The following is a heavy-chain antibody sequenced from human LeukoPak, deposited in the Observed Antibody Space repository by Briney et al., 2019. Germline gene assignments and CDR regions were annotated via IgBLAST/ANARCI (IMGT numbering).Heavy chain of an antibody. D-gene: IGHD1-1*01. CDR3: ARVQRPLDGADY. J-gene: IGHJ4*02. CDR1: GGSISSGGYY. V-gene: IGHV4-31*03. Sequence: SETLSLTCTFSGGSISSGGYYWSWIRQHPGKGLEWIGYIYYSGSTYYNPSLKSRVTISVDTSKNQFSLKLSSVTAADTAVYYCARVQRPLDGADYWGQGTLVTVSS. CDR2: IYYSGST.